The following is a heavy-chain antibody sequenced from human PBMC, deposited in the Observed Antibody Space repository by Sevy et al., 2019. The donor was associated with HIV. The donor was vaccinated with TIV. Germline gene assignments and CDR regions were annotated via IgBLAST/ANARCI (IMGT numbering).Heavy chain of an antibody. D-gene: IGHD6-6*01. CDR2: TRYDGSTK. CDR1: GFTFNVYG. J-gene: IGHJ4*02. Sequence: GGSLRLSCAASGFTFNVYGMHWVRQAPGKGLQWVAFTRYDGSTKYYADSVKGRFTISRDNSKNTLYLQMNSLRVEDTAMYYCAKDLTERYSTSSGDFDCWGQGSLVTVSS. V-gene: IGHV3-30*02. CDR3: AKDLTERYSTSSGDFDC.